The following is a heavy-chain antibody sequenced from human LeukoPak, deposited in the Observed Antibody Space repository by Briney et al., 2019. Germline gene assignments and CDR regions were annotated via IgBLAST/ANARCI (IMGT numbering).Heavy chain of an antibody. Sequence: SETLSLTCAVSGGSISSGGYSWSWIRQPPGKGLEWIGYIYHSGSTYYNPSLKSRVTISVDRSKNQFSLKLSSVTAADTAVYYCARANRRDGYRKYYFDYWGQGTLVTVSS. J-gene: IGHJ4*02. CDR1: GGSISSGGYS. CDR3: ARANRRDGYRKYYFDY. D-gene: IGHD5-24*01. CDR2: IYHSGST. V-gene: IGHV4-30-2*01.